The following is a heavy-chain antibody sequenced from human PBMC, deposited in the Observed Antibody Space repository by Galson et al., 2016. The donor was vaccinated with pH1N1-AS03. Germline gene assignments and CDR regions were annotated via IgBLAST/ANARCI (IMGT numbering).Heavy chain of an antibody. Sequence: ETLSLTCDVSGGSILGYQWNWIRLAPGKGLEWIGYVYYSGQTDYSPSLQGRVTISADTSTNQVSLELTPRTAADTALHYRSRHVCLTGVECFYGHFDLWGRGTTVTVSS. D-gene: IGHD3-9*01. J-gene: IGHJ2*01. CDR3: SRHVCLTGVECFYGHFDL. V-gene: IGHV4-59*08. CDR2: VYYSGQT. CDR1: GGSILGYQ.